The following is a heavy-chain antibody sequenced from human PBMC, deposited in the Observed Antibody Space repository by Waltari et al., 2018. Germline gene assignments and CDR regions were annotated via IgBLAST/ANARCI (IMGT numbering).Heavy chain of an antibody. CDR1: GFTFSSYG. CDR3: AKDFGGGVGFDP. J-gene: IGHJ5*02. D-gene: IGHD2-21*01. CDR2: IRDYGSNK. Sequence: QVQLVESGGGVVQPGGSLRLSCAASGFTFSSYGMHWVRQAPGKGMEWVAFIRDYGSNKYYADSVKGRFTISRDNSNNTLYLQMNSLRAEYTAVYYCAKDFGGGVGFDPWGQGTLVTVSS. V-gene: IGHV3-30*02.